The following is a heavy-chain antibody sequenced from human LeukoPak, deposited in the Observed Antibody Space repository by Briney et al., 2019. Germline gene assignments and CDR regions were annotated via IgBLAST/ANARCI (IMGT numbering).Heavy chain of an antibody. Sequence: AGGSLRLSCAASGFTFSSYSMNWVRQAPGKGLVWVSRINSDGSSTSYADSVKGRFTISRDNAKNTLYVQMNSLRAEDTAVYYCARVAYSSSWYIDYWGQGTLVTVSS. J-gene: IGHJ4*02. CDR3: ARVAYSSSWYIDY. CDR1: GFTFSSYS. V-gene: IGHV3-74*01. CDR2: INSDGSST. D-gene: IGHD6-13*01.